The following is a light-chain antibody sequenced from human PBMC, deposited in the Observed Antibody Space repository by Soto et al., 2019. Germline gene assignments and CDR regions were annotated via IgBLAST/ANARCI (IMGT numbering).Light chain of an antibody. Sequence: EIVMTQSPATLSVSPGERATLSCRASESVGSNLAWYQQKPGQAPRLLIHGASKRATGIPARFSGSGSGTEFTLTISSLQSEDFAVYYCQQYDIWPPTFGQGTKVDI. V-gene: IGKV3-15*01. J-gene: IGKJ1*01. CDR3: QQYDIWPPT. CDR1: ESVGSN. CDR2: GAS.